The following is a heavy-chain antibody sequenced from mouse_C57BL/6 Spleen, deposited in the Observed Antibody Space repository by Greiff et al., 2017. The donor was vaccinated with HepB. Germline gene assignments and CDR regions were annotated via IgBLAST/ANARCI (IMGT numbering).Heavy chain of an antibody. CDR3: ARAGSSGYFAY. D-gene: IGHD3-2*02. Sequence: VQLVESGPELVKPGASVKLSCKASGYTFTSYDINWVKQRPGQGLEWIGWIYPRDGSTKYNEKFKGKATLTVDTSSSTAYMELHSLTSEDSAVYFCARAGSSGYFAYWGQGTLVTVSA. J-gene: IGHJ3*01. CDR2: IYPRDGST. CDR1: GYTFTSYD. V-gene: IGHV1-85*01.